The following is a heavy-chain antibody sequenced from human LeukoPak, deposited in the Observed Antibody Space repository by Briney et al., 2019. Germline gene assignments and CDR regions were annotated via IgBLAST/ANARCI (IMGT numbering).Heavy chain of an antibody. J-gene: IGHJ3*02. CDR1: GFTFSSYE. CDR2: IYSGGST. Sequence: PGGSLRLSCAASGFTFSSYEMNWVRQAPGKGLEWVSIIYSGGSTYYADSVKGRFTISRDNSKNTLYLQMNSLRAEDTAVYYCARGGRYYDSSGYYHDAFDIWGQGTMVTVSS. CDR3: ARGGRYYDSSGYYHDAFDI. V-gene: IGHV3-53*01. D-gene: IGHD3-22*01.